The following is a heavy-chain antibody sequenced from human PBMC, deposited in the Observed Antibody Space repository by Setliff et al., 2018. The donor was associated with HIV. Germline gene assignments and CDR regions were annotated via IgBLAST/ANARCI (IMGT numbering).Heavy chain of an antibody. CDR1: GGPISTNDYY. D-gene: IGHD2-2*01. Sequence: SETLSLTCTASGGPISTNDYYWGFIRQSPGKGLEWIASVHYGGSIFYNPSLKSRLSISVDTSNNQFSLKLTSVTAADTALYFCARYQLLWLAFDSWGQGTLVTVS. V-gene: IGHV4-39*01. J-gene: IGHJ4*02. CDR2: VHYGGSI. CDR3: ARYQLLWLAFDS.